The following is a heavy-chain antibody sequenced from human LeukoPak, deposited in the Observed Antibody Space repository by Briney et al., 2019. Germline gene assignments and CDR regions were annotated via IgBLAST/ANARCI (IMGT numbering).Heavy chain of an antibody. V-gene: IGHV3-11*05. CDR2: ISSSSSYI. D-gene: IGHD3-10*01. Sequence: PGGSLRLSCVASGFTFRDYYMSWIRRAPGKGLEWVSYISSSSSYIDYADSVKGRFTISRDNAKNSLYLQMNSLRAEDTALYYCAREGSGSPHYGMDVWGQGTTVTVSS. J-gene: IGHJ6*02. CDR3: AREGSGSPHYGMDV. CDR1: GFTFRDYY.